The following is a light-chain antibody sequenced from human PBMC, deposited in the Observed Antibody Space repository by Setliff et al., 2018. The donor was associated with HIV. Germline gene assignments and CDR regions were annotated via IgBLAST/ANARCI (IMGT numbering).Light chain of an antibody. CDR2: KDI. CDR3: QSADSSGSYV. V-gene: IGLV3-25*03. Sequence: SYALTQPPSVSVSPGQTATITCSGDALSNEYAYWYQQKPGQAPVLGIYKDIERPSGIPERVSGSKSGTTVTLTISGVQAEDEADYYCQSADSSGSYVFGTGTKVTVL. J-gene: IGLJ1*01. CDR1: ALSNEY.